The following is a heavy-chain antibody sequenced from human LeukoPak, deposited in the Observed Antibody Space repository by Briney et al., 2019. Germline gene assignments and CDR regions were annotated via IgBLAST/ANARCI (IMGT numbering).Heavy chain of an antibody. CDR3: ARFGVDYDMGV. V-gene: IGHV4-59*01. D-gene: IGHD3-16*01. J-gene: IGHJ6*02. CDR1: GGSISGYC. Sequence: SETLSLTCTVSGGSISGYCWTWVRQPPGKGLEWIGQIHYGGRADYNPSLKSRITISVDTSKSQMSLKLTSVTAADTAIYYCARFGVDYDMGVWGQGTTVTVSS. CDR2: IHYGGRA.